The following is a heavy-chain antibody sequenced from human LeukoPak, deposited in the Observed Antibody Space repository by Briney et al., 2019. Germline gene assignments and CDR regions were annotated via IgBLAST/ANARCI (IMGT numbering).Heavy chain of an antibody. CDR2: IYHSGST. Sequence: PSETLSLTCAVSSGSISSSNWWSWVRQPPGKGLEWIGEIYHSGSTNYNPSLKSRVTISVDKSKNQFSLKLSSVTAADTAVYYCARDLGRSSSSWYFDLWGRGTLVTVSS. D-gene: IGHD6-6*01. J-gene: IGHJ2*01. CDR3: ARDLGRSSSSWYFDL. V-gene: IGHV4-4*02. CDR1: SGSISSSNW.